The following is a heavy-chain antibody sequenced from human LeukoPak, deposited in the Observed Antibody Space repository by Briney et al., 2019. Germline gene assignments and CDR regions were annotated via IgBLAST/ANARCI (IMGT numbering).Heavy chain of an antibody. CDR2: IIPILGIA. J-gene: IGHJ5*02. V-gene: IGHV1-69*02. D-gene: IGHD2-8*01. CDR1: GGTFSSYT. Sequence: SVKVSCKASGGTFSSYTINWVRQAPGQGLEWMGRIIPILGIANYTQKFQGRVTITADRSTSTAYMELSSLRSEDTAVYYCARLDSPFGWINGVCYNSWFDPWGQGALVTVSS. CDR3: ARLDSPFGWINGVCYNSWFDP.